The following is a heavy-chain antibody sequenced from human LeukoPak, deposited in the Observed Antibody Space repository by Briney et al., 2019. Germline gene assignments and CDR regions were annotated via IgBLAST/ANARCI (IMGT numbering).Heavy chain of an antibody. Sequence: ASVKVSCKASGYTFTGYYMHWVRQAPGQGLEWMGWINPNSGGTNYAQKFQGWVTMTRDTSISTAYMELSRLRSDDTAVYYCAREGMVQEGDLSNAKYFQHWGQGTLVTVSS. D-gene: IGHD3-10*01. CDR2: INPNSGGT. J-gene: IGHJ1*01. V-gene: IGHV1-2*04. CDR1: GYTFTGYY. CDR3: AREGMVQEGDLSNAKYFQH.